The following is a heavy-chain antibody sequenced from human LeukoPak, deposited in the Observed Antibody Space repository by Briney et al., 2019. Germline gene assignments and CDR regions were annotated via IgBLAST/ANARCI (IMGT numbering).Heavy chain of an antibody. CDR2: ITSSSSYI. V-gene: IGHV3-21*01. D-gene: IGHD6-6*01. J-gene: IGHJ4*02. CDR3: ARSYSSSRGTFDY. CDR1: GFTFSSYS. Sequence: PGGSLRLSCAASGFTFSSYSMNWVRQAPGKGLEWVSSITSSSSYIYYADSVKGRFTISRDNAKNSLYLQMNSLRAEDTAVYYCARSYSSSRGTFDYWGQGTLVTVSS.